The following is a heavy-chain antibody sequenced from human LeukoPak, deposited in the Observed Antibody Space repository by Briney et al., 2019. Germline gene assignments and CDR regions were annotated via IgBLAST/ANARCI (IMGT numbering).Heavy chain of an antibody. J-gene: IGHJ6*04. CDR1: GGSFSGYY. CDR2: INHSGST. CDR3: ARGGRYYGSGSYPYYYGMDV. V-gene: IGHV4-34*01. D-gene: IGHD3-10*01. Sequence: SETLSLTCAVYGGSFSGYYWSWIRQPPGKGLEWIGEINHSGSTNYNPSLKSRVTISVDTSKNQFSLKLSSVTAADTAAYYCARGGRYYGSGSYPYYYGMDVWGKGTTVTVSS.